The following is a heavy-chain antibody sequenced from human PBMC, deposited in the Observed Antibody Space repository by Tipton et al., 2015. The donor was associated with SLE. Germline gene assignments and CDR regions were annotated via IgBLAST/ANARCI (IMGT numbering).Heavy chain of an antibody. Sequence: TLSLTCAVSGGSISSGGYSWSWIRQPPGKGLEWIGYIYYSGSTNYNPSLKSRVTISVDTSKNQFSLKLSSVTAADTAVYYCARASGGLAHSGPYPWWFDPWGQGTLVTVSS. V-gene: IGHV4-61*08. CDR3: ARASGGLAHSGPYPWWFDP. D-gene: IGHD5-12*01. CDR2: IYYSGST. CDR1: GGSISSGGYS. J-gene: IGHJ5*02.